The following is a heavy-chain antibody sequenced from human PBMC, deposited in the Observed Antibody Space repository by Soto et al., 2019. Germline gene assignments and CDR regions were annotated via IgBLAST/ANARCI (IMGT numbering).Heavy chain of an antibody. CDR2: ISGYNGNT. J-gene: IGHJ5*02. Sequence: ASVKVSFKASGYTFTSYGISWVRQAPGQGLEWMGWISGYNGNTNYAQKFQGRVTMTTDTSTSTAYMELRSLRSDDTAVYYCARDLVSSSWWFDPWGQGTLVTVSS. CDR3: ARDLVSSSWWFDP. D-gene: IGHD6-13*01. V-gene: IGHV1-18*01. CDR1: GYTFTSYG.